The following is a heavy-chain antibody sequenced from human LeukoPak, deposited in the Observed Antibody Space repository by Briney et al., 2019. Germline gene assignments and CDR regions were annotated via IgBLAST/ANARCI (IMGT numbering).Heavy chain of an antibody. J-gene: IGHJ4*02. CDR1: GGSISSSSYY. V-gene: IGHV4-39*07. Sequence: SETLSLTCTVSGGSISSSSYYWGWIRQPPGKGLEWIGSIYYSGSTNYNPSLKSRVTISVDTSKNQFSLKLSSVTAADTAVYYCARAKRWQKHFDYWGQGTLVTVSS. CDR2: IYYSGST. D-gene: IGHD5-24*01. CDR3: ARAKRWQKHFDY.